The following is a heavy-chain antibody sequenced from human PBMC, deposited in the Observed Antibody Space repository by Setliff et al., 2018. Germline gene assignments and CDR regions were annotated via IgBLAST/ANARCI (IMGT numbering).Heavy chain of an antibody. CDR1: EGTFRSYA. D-gene: IGHD3-10*01. Sequence: ASVKVSCKASEGTFRSYAISWVRQAPGQGLEWMGRIIPIFGTANYAQKFQGRVTITADKSTSTAYMELSSLSSEDTAVYYCASLFGGDFDYWGQGTLVTVSS. J-gene: IGHJ4*02. V-gene: IGHV1-69*06. CDR2: IIPIFGTA. CDR3: ASLFGGDFDY.